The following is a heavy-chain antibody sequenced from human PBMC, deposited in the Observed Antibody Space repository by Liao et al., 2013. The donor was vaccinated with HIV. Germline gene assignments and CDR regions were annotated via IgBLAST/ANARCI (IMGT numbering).Heavy chain of an antibody. V-gene: IGHV4-4*07. CDR2: IYTSGNT. Sequence: QVQLQESGPGLVKPSETLSLTCTVSGGSISNYFLNWIRQPAGKGLEWIGRIYTSGNTDYNPSLKSRVTISLDTPNNHFSLELRSVTAADTAVYYCARLRRSGKHNWGQGILVTVSS. J-gene: IGHJ4*02. CDR3: ARLRRSGKHN. D-gene: IGHD3-10*01. CDR1: GGSISNYF.